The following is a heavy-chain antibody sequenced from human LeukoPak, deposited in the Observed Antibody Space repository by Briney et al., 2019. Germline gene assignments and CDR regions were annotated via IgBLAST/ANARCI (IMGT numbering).Heavy chain of an antibody. CDR1: GGSISRYY. CDR2: IYYSGST. V-gene: IGHV4-59*01. J-gene: IGHJ4*02. Sequence: SETLSLTCTVSGGSISRYYWSWIRQPPGKGLEGIGYIYYSGSTNYNPSLKSRVTISVDTSKNQFSLKLSSVTAADTAVYYCARAGYCSGGSCYYTPYLNFDYWGQGTLVTVSS. CDR3: ARAGYCSGGSCYYTPYLNFDY. D-gene: IGHD2-15*01.